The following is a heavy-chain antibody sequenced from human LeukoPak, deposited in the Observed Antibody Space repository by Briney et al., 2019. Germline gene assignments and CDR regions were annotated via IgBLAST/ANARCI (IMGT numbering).Heavy chain of an antibody. J-gene: IGHJ4*02. D-gene: IGHD3-10*01. CDR3: ARDPMVRGVPLDY. V-gene: IGHV3-23*01. CDR2: ISGSGGST. CDR1: GFTFSSYA. Sequence: TGGSLRLSCAASGFTFSSYAMSWVRQAPGKGLEWVSAISGSGGSTYYADSVKGRFTISRDNSKNTLYLQMNSRRAEDTAVYYCARDPMVRGVPLDYWGQGTLVTVSS.